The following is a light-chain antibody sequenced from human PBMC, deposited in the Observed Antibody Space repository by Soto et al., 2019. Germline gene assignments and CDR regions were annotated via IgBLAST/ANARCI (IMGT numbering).Light chain of an antibody. Sequence: DIQMTQSPSSLSGTEGDRVTITCRASQSISSYLNWYQQKPGKAPKLLIYAASNLQSWVPSRFSGGGSETDFTLTISRLEPEDFAVYYCQQYGTSPPITFGQGTKVDNK. CDR3: QQYGTSPPIT. CDR2: AAS. V-gene: IGKV1-39*01. CDR1: QSISSY. J-gene: IGKJ2*01.